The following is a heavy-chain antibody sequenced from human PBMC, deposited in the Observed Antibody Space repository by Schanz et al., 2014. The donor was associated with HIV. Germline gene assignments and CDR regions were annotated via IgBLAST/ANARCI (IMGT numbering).Heavy chain of an antibody. Sequence: EVQLVESGGGLVKPGGSLRLSCAASGFTFSSYSMNWVRQAPGKGLEWVSSISSSSSYIYYADSVKGRFTISRDNARNSLYLQMNSLRAEDTAVYYCAREAVRFFDYGGQGTLVTVSS. J-gene: IGHJ4*02. CDR3: AREAVRFFDY. CDR2: ISSSSSYI. D-gene: IGHD6-6*01. V-gene: IGHV3-21*01. CDR1: GFTFSSYS.